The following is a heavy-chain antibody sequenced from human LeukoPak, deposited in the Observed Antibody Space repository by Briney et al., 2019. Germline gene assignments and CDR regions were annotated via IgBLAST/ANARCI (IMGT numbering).Heavy chain of an antibody. Sequence: SETLSLTCTVSGGSISSSSYYWGWIRQPPGKGLEWIGSIYYSGSTYYNPSLKSRVTISVDTSKNQFSLKLSSVTAADTAVYHCARLIAVAGRRYFDYWGQGTLVTVSS. D-gene: IGHD6-19*01. V-gene: IGHV4-39*01. J-gene: IGHJ4*02. CDR3: ARLIAVAGRRYFDY. CDR2: IYYSGST. CDR1: GGSISSSSYY.